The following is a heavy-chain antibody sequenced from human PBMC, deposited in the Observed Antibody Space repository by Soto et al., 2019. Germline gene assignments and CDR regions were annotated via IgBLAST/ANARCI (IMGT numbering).Heavy chain of an antibody. CDR1: GLGGDK. CDR2: LLTTGVT. V-gene: IGHV3-53*01. Sequence: DVHLVESGGGLIQPGGSLGVSCAASGLGGDKLGWVRQAPGKGLEWVALLLTTGVTQYADSVKGRFSVSRDSSTNTQYIQMSSLTVHDTAVYYCAIDRVGDGAYSLYFWAQGVMVSVSS. J-gene: IGHJ4*02. CDR3: AIDRVGDGAYSLYF. D-gene: IGHD3-10*01.